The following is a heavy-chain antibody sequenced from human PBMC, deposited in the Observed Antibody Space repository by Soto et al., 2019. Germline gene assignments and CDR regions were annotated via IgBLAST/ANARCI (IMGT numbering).Heavy chain of an antibody. CDR2: ISYDGSNK. V-gene: IGHV3-30-3*01. D-gene: IGHD4-4*01. J-gene: IGHJ4*02. CDR1: GFTFSSYA. Sequence: GGSLRLSCAASGFTFSSYAMHWVRQAPGKGPEWVAVISYDGSNKYYADSVKGRFTISRDNSKNTLYLQMNSLRAEDTAVYYCASVTPFDYWGQGTLVTVSS. CDR3: ASVTPFDY.